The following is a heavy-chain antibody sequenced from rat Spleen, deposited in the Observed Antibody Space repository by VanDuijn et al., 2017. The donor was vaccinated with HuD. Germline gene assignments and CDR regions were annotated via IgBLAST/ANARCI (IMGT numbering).Heavy chain of an antibody. CDR1: GFSLTSDH. CDR3: TRNYDGSSFDY. V-gene: IGHV2-43*01. Sequence: QVQLKESGSGLVQPSQPLYLTCTVSGFSLTSDHVRWVRQSTGKSLEWMGVMSAGGDTTYNSLFKSRLSISRDTSKSQVFLKMNSLQTEDTAIYFCTRNYDGSSFDYWGQGVMVTVSS. CDR2: MSAGGDT. D-gene: IGHD1-12*03. J-gene: IGHJ2*01.